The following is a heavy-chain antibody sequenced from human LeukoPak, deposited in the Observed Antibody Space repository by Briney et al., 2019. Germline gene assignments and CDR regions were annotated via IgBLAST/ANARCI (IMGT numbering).Heavy chain of an antibody. CDR3: ARDSEAIRYFDWLLTSLNWFDP. Sequence: ASVKVSCKASGYTFTSYYMHWVRQAPGQGLEWRGKINPSGGSTSYAQKFQGRVTMTRDTSTSTGYMELSSLRSEDTAVYYCARDSEAIRYFDWLLTSLNWFDPWGQGTLVTVSS. V-gene: IGHV1-46*01. D-gene: IGHD3-9*01. CDR1: GYTFTSYY. CDR2: INPSGGST. J-gene: IGHJ5*02.